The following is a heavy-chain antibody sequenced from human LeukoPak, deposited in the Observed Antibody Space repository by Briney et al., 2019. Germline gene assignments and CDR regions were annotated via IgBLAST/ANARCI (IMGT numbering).Heavy chain of an antibody. CDR2: ISYDGSNK. J-gene: IGHJ4*02. CDR3: ARVITDFWTPWGY. D-gene: IGHD3-3*01. CDR1: GFTFSSYA. V-gene: IGHV3-30-3*01. Sequence: PGGSLRLSCAASGFTFSSYAMHWVRQAPGKGLEWVAVISYDGSNKYYADSVKGRFTISRDNSKNTLYLQRNSLRAEDTAVYYCARVITDFWTPWGYWGQGTLVTVSS.